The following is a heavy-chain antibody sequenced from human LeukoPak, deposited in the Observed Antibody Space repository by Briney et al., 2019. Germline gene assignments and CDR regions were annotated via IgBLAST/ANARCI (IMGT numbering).Heavy chain of an antibody. J-gene: IGHJ4*02. CDR1: GFTFSSHA. D-gene: IGHD4/OR15-4a*01. CDR3: AKDPDYGDTGGRFDY. Sequence: GGSLRLSCAASGFTFSSHAMSWVRQAPGKGLEWVSAIRDSGTTTYYAGSVKGRFTISRDNPNYTLYLQMNSLRTDDTAVYYCAKDPDYGDTGGRFDYWGQGTLVSVSS. CDR2: IRDSGTTT. V-gene: IGHV3-23*01.